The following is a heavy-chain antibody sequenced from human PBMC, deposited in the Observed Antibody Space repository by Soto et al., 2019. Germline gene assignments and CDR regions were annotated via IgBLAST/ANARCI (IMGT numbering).Heavy chain of an antibody. D-gene: IGHD2-2*02. V-gene: IGHV3-64D*06. CDR1: GFTFSSYA. Sequence: GGSLRLSCSASGFTFSSYAMHWVRQAPGKGLEYVSAISSNGGSTYYADSVKGRFTISRDNSKNTLYLQMSSLRAEDTAVYYCVKDRSCSSTSCYTLVFDYWGQGTLVTVSS. J-gene: IGHJ4*02. CDR3: VKDRSCSSTSCYTLVFDY. CDR2: ISSNGGST.